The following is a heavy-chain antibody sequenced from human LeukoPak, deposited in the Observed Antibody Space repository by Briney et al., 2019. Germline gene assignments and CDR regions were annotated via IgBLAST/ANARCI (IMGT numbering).Heavy chain of an antibody. V-gene: IGHV3-23*01. J-gene: IGHJ6*02. Sequence: PGGPLRLSCAASGFTFSSYAMSWVRQAPGKGLEWVSAISGSGGSTYYADSVKGRFTISRDNSKNTLYLQMNSLRAEDTAVYYCAKDRYGGDYYYYGMDVWGQGTTVTVSS. CDR3: AKDRYGGDYYYYGMDV. CDR2: ISGSGGST. D-gene: IGHD3-16*01. CDR1: GFTFSSYA.